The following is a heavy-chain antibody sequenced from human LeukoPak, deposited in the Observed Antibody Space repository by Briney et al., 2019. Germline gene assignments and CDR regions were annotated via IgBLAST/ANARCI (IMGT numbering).Heavy chain of an antibody. D-gene: IGHD2/OR15-2a*01. CDR3: ARRSGDHNNSPTYGRDV. CDR1: GFTFSDYY. V-gene: IGHV3-11*01. J-gene: IGHJ6*02. Sequence: GGSLRLSCAASGFTFSDYYMSWIRQAPGKGLEWVSYISSSGSTIYYADSVKGRFTISRDNAKNSLYLQMNSLRAEDTAVYYCARRSGDHNNSPTYGRDVWGQGTRSPSP. CDR2: ISSSGSTI.